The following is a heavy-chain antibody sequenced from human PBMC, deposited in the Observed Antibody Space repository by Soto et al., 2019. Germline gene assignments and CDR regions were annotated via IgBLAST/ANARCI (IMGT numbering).Heavy chain of an antibody. CDR2: IIPIFGTA. CDR3: ARDRGGLPEEQLVPAY. V-gene: IGHV1-69*13. D-gene: IGHD6-6*01. Sequence: ASVKVSCKASGGTFSSYAISWVRQAPGQGLEWMGGIIPIFGTANYAQKFQGRVTITADESTSTAYMELSSLRSEDTAVYYCARDRGGLPEEQLVPAYWGQGTLVTVSS. J-gene: IGHJ4*02. CDR1: GGTFSSYA.